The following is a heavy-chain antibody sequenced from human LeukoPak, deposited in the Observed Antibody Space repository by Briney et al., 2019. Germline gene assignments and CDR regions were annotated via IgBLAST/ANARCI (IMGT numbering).Heavy chain of an antibody. CDR2: IIPMFEVA. V-gene: IGHV1-69*13. CDR3: ARSGSGYETAHYKRHGMDV. Sequence: ASVKVSCKASEGSFSSYDISWVRQAPGQGLEWMGGIIPMFEVANYAHRFQGRVTITADEATSTAYMEVSSLRSDDTAVYYCARSGSGYETAHYKRHGMDVWGQGTTVTVSS. D-gene: IGHD5-12*01. J-gene: IGHJ6*02. CDR1: EGSFSSYD.